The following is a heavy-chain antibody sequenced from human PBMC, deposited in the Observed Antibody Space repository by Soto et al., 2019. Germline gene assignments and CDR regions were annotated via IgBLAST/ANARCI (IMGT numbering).Heavy chain of an antibody. J-gene: IGHJ5*02. CDR3: AHRRDATVRVPAAISAWFDP. CDR1: GFSLSTSGEG. Sequence: SGPTLVNPTQTLTLTCTFSGFSLSTSGEGVGWIRQPPGKALEWLALIFWDDDKHYNSSLRSRLTITKATSKNQVVLTLTNMDPVDTATYYCAHRRDATVRVPAAISAWFDPWGQGTQVTVSS. D-gene: IGHD2-2*01. V-gene: IGHV2-5*02. CDR2: IFWDDDK.